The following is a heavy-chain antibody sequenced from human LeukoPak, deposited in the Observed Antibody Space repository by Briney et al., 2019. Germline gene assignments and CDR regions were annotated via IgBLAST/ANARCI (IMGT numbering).Heavy chain of an antibody. CDR1: GFTFSSSA. CDR2: ISGSGSGGST. Sequence: GGSLRLSCAASGFTFSSSAMSWVRQAPGKGLEWVSSISGSGSGGSTYYADSVKGRFTISRDNSKNTLYLQMNSLRAEDTAVYYCARGWLQSGFDSWGQGTLVTVSS. J-gene: IGHJ4*02. D-gene: IGHD5-24*01. CDR3: ARGWLQSGFDS. V-gene: IGHV3-23*01.